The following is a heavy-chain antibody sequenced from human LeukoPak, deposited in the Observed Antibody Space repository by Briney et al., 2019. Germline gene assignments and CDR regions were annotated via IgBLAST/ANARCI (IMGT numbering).Heavy chain of an antibody. V-gene: IGHV3-33*01. J-gene: IGHJ5*02. CDR2: IWYDGSNK. D-gene: IGHD3-22*01. CDR3: AREDLTYDSSGYYGNWFDP. CDR1: GFTFSSYG. Sequence: GRSLRLSCAASGFTFSSYGMHWVRQAPGKGLEWVAVIWYDGSNKYYADSVKGRFTISRDNSKNTLYLQMNSLRAEDTAVYYCAREDLTYDSSGYYGNWFDPWGQGTLVTVSS.